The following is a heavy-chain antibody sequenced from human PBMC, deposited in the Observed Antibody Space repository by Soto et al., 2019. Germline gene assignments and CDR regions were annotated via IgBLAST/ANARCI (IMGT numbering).Heavy chain of an antibody. J-gene: IGHJ4*02. V-gene: IGHV4-31*03. CDR2: TYYSGNT. D-gene: IGHD3-22*01. CDR1: GAVIGSGGYC. Sequence: TLSLTCSLSGAVIGSGGYCWSWFRERPGKPLGWIGNTYYSGNTYYNPSLKSRVTMSVDTSKNQFSLRLSSVTAADTVVYYCARDPHYTDSNGYCVSSGNFDSWGQGTLVTVSS. CDR3: ARDPHYTDSNGYCVSSGNFDS.